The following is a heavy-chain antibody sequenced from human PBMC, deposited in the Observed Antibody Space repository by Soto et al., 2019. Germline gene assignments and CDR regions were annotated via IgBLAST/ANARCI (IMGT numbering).Heavy chain of an antibody. CDR1: GFTFSSYA. V-gene: IGHV3-30-3*01. Sequence: QVQLVESGGGVVQPGRSLRLTCAASGFTFSSYAMHWVRQAPGKGLEWVAFISYDGSNKNYADSVKGRLTLFRDNSKNTRYLQMNNVRTEDTAVYYCARPACGGACYYFDCWGQGTLVTVSS. D-gene: IGHD2-21*02. CDR2: ISYDGSNK. J-gene: IGHJ4*02. CDR3: ARPACGGACYYFDC.